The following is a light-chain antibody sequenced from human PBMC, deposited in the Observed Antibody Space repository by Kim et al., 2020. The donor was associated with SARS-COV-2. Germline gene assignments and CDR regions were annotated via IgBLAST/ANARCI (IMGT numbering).Light chain of an antibody. J-gene: IGKJ2*01. CDR3: QHYSRFPYT. Sequence: IQMTQSPSTLSASVGDTVTITCLPSQTISTWLAWNQQKAGKAPKLLIYLASNLESGVPSRFSGRGSGTEFTLTINSLQPEDFATYYCQHYSRFPYTFGQGTKLEI. CDR1: QTISTW. V-gene: IGKV1-5*03. CDR2: LAS.